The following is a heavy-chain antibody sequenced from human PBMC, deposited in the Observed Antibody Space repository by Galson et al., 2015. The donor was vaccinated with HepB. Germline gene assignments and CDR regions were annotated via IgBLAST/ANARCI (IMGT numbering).Heavy chain of an antibody. J-gene: IGHJ5*02. Sequence: SLRLSCAASGFTFSNYVMSWVRQAPGKGLEWVSAISGGGGDTYYADSVKGRFTISRDNSKDMLYLQMSTLRAEDTAVYYCAKETTGDLACGSWGRGTLVTVSS. CDR2: ISGGGGDT. CDR3: AKETTGDLACGS. V-gene: IGHV3-23*01. CDR1: GFTFSNYV. D-gene: IGHD7-27*01.